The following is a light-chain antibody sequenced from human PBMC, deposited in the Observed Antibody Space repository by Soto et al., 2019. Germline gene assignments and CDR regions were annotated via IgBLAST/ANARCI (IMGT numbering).Light chain of an antibody. J-gene: IGKJ3*01. CDR2: SAS. CDR3: QQYGIV. Sequence: EVVLTQSPDTLSLSPWERATLSCRASQTISSNYVAWYQQKPGQAPRLLIYSASSRATGIPDRFSGSGYGTHFTLTISRLEPEDFAVYYCQQYGIVFGPGTKVEIK. CDR1: QTISSNY. V-gene: IGKV3-20*01.